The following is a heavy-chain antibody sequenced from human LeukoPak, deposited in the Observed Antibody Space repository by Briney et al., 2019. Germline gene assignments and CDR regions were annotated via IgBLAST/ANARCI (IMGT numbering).Heavy chain of an antibody. D-gene: IGHD3-22*01. CDR2: IIPILGIA. V-gene: IGHV1-69*04. Sequence: SVKVSCKASGGTFSSYAISWVRQAPGQGLEWMGRIIPILGIANYAQKFQGRVTITADKSTSTAYMELSSLRSEDTAVYYCAKDDSSGYYYVGPFDYWGQGTLVTVSS. CDR1: GGTFSSYA. CDR3: AKDDSSGYYYVGPFDY. J-gene: IGHJ4*02.